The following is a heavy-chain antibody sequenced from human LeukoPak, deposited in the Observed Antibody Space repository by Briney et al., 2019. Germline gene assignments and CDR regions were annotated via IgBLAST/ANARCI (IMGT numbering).Heavy chain of an antibody. CDR3: AKYSGYSYFTDY. D-gene: IGHD5-18*01. J-gene: IGHJ4*02. CDR1: GFTFSSYA. V-gene: IGHV3-23*01. Sequence: GSLRLSCAASGFTFSSYAMSWVRQAPGKGLEWVSAISGSGGSTYYADSVKGRFTISRDNSKNTLYLQMNSLRAEDTAVYYCAKYSGYSYFTDYWGQGTLVTVSS. CDR2: ISGSGGST.